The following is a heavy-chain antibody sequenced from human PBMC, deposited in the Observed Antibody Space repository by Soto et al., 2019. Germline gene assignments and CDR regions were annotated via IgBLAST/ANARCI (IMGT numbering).Heavy chain of an antibody. D-gene: IGHD3-16*01. V-gene: IGHV3-74*03. CDR2: LSSDGFGA. CDR3: ARDLGGPDY. J-gene: IGHJ4*02. CDR1: DFSLSPYW. Sequence: GGSLRLSCAASDFSLSPYWMHWVRQVPGRGLERVARLSSDGFGAAYADSVKGRFFISRDIARNTLSLQMNSLRADDTAVYYCARDLGGPDYWGRGTSVTVSS.